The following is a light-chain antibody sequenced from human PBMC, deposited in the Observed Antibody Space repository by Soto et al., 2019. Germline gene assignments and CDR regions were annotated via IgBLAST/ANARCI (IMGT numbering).Light chain of an antibody. Sequence: QSVLTQPHSVSGSPGQSVTISCTVTNSDVGRYNSVSWYQQLPGKAPKIIISAVRQRPSGVPDRFSGSKSGTTASLTISGLQADDEADYFCFSYTANDNWVFGGGTKVTVL. CDR3: FSYTANDNWV. CDR2: AVR. CDR1: NSDVGRYNS. J-gene: IGLJ3*02. V-gene: IGLV2-11*01.